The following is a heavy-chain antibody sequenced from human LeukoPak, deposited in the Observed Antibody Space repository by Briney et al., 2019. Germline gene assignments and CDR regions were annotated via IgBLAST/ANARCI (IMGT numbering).Heavy chain of an antibody. D-gene: IGHD6-19*01. CDR2: INPNSGGT. V-gene: IGHV1-2*02. CDR3: AREVIAVAGSFDY. CDR1: GYTFTGYY. J-gene: IGHJ4*02. Sequence: ASVKVSCKASGYTFTGYYMHWVRQAPGQGLEWMGWINPNSGGTNYAQKFQGRVTMTTDTSTSTAYMELRSLRSDDTAVYYCAREVIAVAGSFDYWGQGTLVTVSS.